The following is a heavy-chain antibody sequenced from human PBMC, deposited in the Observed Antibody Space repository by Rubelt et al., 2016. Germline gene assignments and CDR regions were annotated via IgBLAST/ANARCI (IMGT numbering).Heavy chain of an antibody. CDR2: ISGSGYST. V-gene: IGHV3-23*01. Sequence: GGGLVQPGGSLRLSCAASGFTFSSYAMNWVRQAPGKGLEWFSGISGSGYSTYYADSVTGRFTISRDNSKNKLYPQMNSLRAEDTALHYCARDPGPVAWLPYYFDYWGQGTLVTVSS. CDR3: ARDPGPVAWLPYYFDY. CDR1: GFTFSSYA. J-gene: IGHJ4*02. D-gene: IGHD3-9*01.